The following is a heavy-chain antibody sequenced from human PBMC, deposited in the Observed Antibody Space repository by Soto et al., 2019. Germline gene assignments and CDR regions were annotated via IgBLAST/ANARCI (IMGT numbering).Heavy chain of an antibody. CDR2: VNWNGGST. D-gene: IGHD1-26*01. CDR3: VRGASLNFDY. Sequence: EVQLVESGGGVLRPGGYLRLSCAASGFTFDDYGMSCARQAPGKGLEWVSGVNWNGGSTGYADSVKGRFTISRDNAKNSLYLQMNSLRAEDTAFYYCVRGASLNFDYWGQGTLVTVSS. J-gene: IGHJ4*02. CDR1: GFTFDDYG. V-gene: IGHV3-20*04.